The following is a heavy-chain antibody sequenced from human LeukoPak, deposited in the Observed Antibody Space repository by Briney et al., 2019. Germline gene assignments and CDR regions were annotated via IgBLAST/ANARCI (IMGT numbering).Heavy chain of an antibody. Sequence: GGSLRLSCEASGFRFEDYDMSWVRQAPGQGLEWVSGINWNGVAATYAVSVRGRFTISRDNAKNSMYLQMNNLRVEDTAMYSCARDWRNYIDFWGQGALVVVSS. CDR1: GFRFEDYD. J-gene: IGHJ4*02. D-gene: IGHD3-3*01. CDR3: ARDWRNYIDF. V-gene: IGHV3-20*04. CDR2: INWNGVAA.